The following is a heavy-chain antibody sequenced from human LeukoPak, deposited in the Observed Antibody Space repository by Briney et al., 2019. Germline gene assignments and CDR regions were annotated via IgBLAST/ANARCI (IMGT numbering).Heavy chain of an antibody. J-gene: IGHJ4*02. CDR1: GGSFSGYY. D-gene: IGHD3-10*01. Sequence: PSETLSLTCAVYGGSFSGYYWSWIRQPPGKGLEWIGEINHSGSTNYNPSLKSRVTISVDTSKNQFSLKLRSVTAADTAVYYCASYYGSGDDYWGQGTLVTVSS. CDR2: INHSGST. V-gene: IGHV4-34*01. CDR3: ASYYGSGDDY.